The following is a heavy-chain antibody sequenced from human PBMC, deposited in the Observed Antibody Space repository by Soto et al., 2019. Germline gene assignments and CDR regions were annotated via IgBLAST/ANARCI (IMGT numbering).Heavy chain of an antibody. V-gene: IGHV4-59*08. CDR2: IYYSGST. D-gene: IGHD6-6*01. CDR1: GVSISRYD. Sequence: SEPLSLTCTVSGVSISRYDWSWIRQPPGKGLEWIGYIYYSGSTNYNPSLKSRVTISVDTSKNQFSLKLSPATAADTAVYYCARHTAARFHFDYWGPGILVTVSS. CDR3: ARHTAARFHFDY. J-gene: IGHJ4*02.